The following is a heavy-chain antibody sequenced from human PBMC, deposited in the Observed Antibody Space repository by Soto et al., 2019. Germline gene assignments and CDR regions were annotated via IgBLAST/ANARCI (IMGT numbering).Heavy chain of an antibody. V-gene: IGHV3-23*01. CDR1: GFAFSAYA. Sequence: EVQLLESGGALVQPGGSLRLSCAASGFAFSAYAMNWVRHTPGKGLEWVSSVSGTGCTTYHADSVKGRFTMSRDNSKDTVYLQMNSLRADDTAVYYCTKDVLYCGGGSCLVGPSYTFDHWGQGTLVTVSS. D-gene: IGHD2-15*01. CDR3: TKDVLYCGGGSCLVGPSYTFDH. J-gene: IGHJ4*02. CDR2: VSGTGCTT.